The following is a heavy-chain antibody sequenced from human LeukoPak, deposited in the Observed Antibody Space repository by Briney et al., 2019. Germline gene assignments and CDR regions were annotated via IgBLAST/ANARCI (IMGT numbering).Heavy chain of an antibody. CDR1: GGSISSSSYY. Sequence: SETLSLTCTVSGGSISSSSYYWGWIRQPPGKGLEWIGSIYYSGSTYYNPPLKSRVTISVDTSKNQFSLKLSSVTAADTAVYFFASHPPAPVRGPPPNYFDPWGQGTLVTVSS. CDR3: ASHPPAPVRGPPPNYFDP. CDR2: IYYSGST. V-gene: IGHV4-39*01. J-gene: IGHJ5*02. D-gene: IGHD3-10*01.